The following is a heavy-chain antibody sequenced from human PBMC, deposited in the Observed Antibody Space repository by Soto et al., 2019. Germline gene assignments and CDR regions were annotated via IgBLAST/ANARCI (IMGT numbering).Heavy chain of an antibody. J-gene: IGHJ4*02. CDR1: GFSLSTSGVG. CDR2: IYWNDDK. Sequence: SGPTLVNPPQTLTLTCTFSGFSLSTSGVGVGWIRQPPGKALEWLALIYWNDDKRYRPSLKSRLNITKDTSKNQVVLTMTNMDPVDTATYYCAHMRGYDILTGYYPTLFFDYWGQGTLVTVSS. CDR3: AHMRGYDILTGYYPTLFFDY. D-gene: IGHD3-9*01. V-gene: IGHV2-5*01.